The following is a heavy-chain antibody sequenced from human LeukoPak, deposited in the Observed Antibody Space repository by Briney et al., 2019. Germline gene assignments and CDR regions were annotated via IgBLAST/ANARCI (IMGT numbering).Heavy chain of an antibody. J-gene: IGHJ4*02. D-gene: IGHD6-13*01. CDR3: AKQSAGSAAWYSLHYDF. CDR1: GFTLSSYA. Sequence: PGGSLRLSCAASGFTLSSYAMTWVRQAPGRGLEWVSSVDGGGGGTYYADSVKGRLTISRDNSKDTLYLQMNGLRAEDTAVYFCAKQSAGSAAWYSLHYDFWGQGTLVTVSS. V-gene: IGHV3-23*01. CDR2: VDGGGGGT.